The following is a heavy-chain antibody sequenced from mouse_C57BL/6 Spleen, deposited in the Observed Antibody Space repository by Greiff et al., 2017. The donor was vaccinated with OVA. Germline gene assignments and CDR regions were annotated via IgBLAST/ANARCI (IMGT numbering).Heavy chain of an antibody. CDR3: TREGTMVTTVPFAY. J-gene: IGHJ3*01. Sequence: EVKVVESGEGLVKPGGSLKLSCAASGFTFSSYAMSWVRQTPEKRLEWVAYISSGGDYIYYADTVKGRFTISRDNARNTLYLQMSSLKSEDTAMYYCTREGTMVTTVPFAYWGQGTLVTVSA. CDR2: ISSGGDYI. V-gene: IGHV5-9-1*02. D-gene: IGHD2-2*01. CDR1: GFTFSSYA.